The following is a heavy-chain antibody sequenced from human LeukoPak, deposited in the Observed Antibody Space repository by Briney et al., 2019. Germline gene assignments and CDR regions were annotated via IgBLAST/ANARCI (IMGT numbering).Heavy chain of an antibody. V-gene: IGHV4-59*12. CDR1: GGSISSYY. J-gene: IGHJ4*02. D-gene: IGHD3-22*01. CDR2: IYHSGST. Sequence: SETLSLTCTVSGGSISSYYWSWIRQPPGKGLEWIGNIYHSGSTYYNPSFKSRVTISVDTSKNQFSLKLSSVTAADTAVYYCARGRGDYDSSGYYAGAGYWGQGTLVTVSS. CDR3: ARGRGDYDSSGYYAGAGY.